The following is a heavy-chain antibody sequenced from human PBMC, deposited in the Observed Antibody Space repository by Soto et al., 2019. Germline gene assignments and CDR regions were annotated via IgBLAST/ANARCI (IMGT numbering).Heavy chain of an antibody. J-gene: IGHJ1*01. D-gene: IGHD6-19*01. CDR2: ISSSSSYI. CDR3: ARGPEFSSGWFEYFQH. CDR1: GFTFSSYS. Sequence: GGSLRLCAASGFTFSSYSMNWVRQAPGKGLEWVSSISSSSSYIYYADSVKGRFTISRDNAKNSLYLQMNSLRAEDTAVYYCARGPEFSSGWFEYFQHWGQGTLVTVSS. V-gene: IGHV3-21*01.